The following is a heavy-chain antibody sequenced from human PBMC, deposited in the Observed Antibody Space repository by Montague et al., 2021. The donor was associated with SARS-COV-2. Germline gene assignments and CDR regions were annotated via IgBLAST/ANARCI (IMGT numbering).Heavy chain of an antibody. D-gene: IGHD5-18*01. Sequence: SXTLSLTCTVSGDSLSTYHWTWIRQTPGKELQWIGCIHSGYTKYNPSLESRVTISVDTSRNQFSLRLNSVTAADTAVYYCARDARHSYGKDFDPWGHGILVTVSS. J-gene: IGHJ5*02. CDR1: GDSLSTYH. V-gene: IGHV4-59*13. CDR3: ARDARHSYGKDFDP. CDR2: IHSGYT.